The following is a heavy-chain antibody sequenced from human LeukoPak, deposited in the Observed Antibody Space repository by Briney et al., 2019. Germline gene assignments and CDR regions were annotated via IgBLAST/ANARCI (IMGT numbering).Heavy chain of an antibody. CDR1: GGSISSSSYY. CDR2: IYYSGST. Sequence: SETLSLTCTVSGGSISSSSYYWGWIRQPPGKGLEWIGSIYYSGSTYYNPSLKSRVTISVDTSKNQFSLKLSSVTAADTAVYYCAGTYYYGSGRPSPFDYWGQGTLVTVSS. J-gene: IGHJ4*02. V-gene: IGHV4-39*07. D-gene: IGHD3-10*01. CDR3: AGTYYYGSGRPSPFDY.